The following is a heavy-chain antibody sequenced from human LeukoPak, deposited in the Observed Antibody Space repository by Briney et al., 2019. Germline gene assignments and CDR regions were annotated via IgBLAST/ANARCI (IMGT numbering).Heavy chain of an antibody. V-gene: IGHV3-23*01. Sequence: GGSLLLSCAASGFTFSIYAMSGVRQAPGKGLEWVSAISASGGNTYYADSVKGRFTISRDNSKNTLYLQMNSLRADDAAVYFCAKGGIVVVPAARPMDVWGQGTTVTVSS. CDR3: AKGGIVVVPAARPMDV. J-gene: IGHJ6*02. D-gene: IGHD2-2*01. CDR1: GFTFSIYA. CDR2: ISASGGNT.